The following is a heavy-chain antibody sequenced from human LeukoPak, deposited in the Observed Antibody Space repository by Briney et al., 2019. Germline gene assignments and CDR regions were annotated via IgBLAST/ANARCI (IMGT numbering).Heavy chain of an antibody. CDR2: ISGSGATT. CDR3: AELGITMIGGV. D-gene: IGHD3-10*02. CDR1: GFTFSNYA. V-gene: IGHV3-23*01. J-gene: IGHJ6*04. Sequence: PGGSLRLSCAASGFTFSNYAMSWVRQAPGKGLEWVSAISGSGATTYYADSVKGRFTISRDNSKNTPYLQMNSLKADDTAVYYCAELGITMIGGVWGKGTTVTISS.